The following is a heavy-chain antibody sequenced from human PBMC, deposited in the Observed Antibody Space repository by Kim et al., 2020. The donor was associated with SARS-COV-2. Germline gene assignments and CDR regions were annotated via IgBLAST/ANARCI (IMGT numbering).Heavy chain of an antibody. CDR1: GYPFTRSA. D-gene: IGHD1-26*01. CDR3: AKESGRYYYFDS. Sequence: ASVKVSCKGSGYPFTRSALHWMRQAPGQGLELMGWINTKTGKPTYAQAFTGRFVFSLDTSVTTAHLQISGLKADDTAVYFCAKESGRYYYFDSWGQGTQV. J-gene: IGHJ4*02. CDR2: INTKTGKP. V-gene: IGHV7-4-1*02.